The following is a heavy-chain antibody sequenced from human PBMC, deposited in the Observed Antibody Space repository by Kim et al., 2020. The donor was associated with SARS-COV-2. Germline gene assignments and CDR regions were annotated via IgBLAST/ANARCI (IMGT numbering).Heavy chain of an antibody. CDR3: ARGLGFAAPVDF. J-gene: IGHJ4*02. CDR2: ITAGDGKT. Sequence: ASVKVSCKGSGDTFTRFPIHWVRQAPGQRLEWMAWITAGDGKTQYSQRFHDRVTITRDTSATIVYMELNSLKFEDTAVYYCARGLGFAAPVDFWGQGTQVTVSS. CDR1: GDTFTRFP. D-gene: IGHD6-13*01. V-gene: IGHV1-3*01.